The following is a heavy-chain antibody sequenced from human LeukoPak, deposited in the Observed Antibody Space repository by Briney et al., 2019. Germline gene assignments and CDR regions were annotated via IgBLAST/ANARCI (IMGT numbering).Heavy chain of an antibody. CDR3: ASPLNWYYMDV. CDR1: GGSFSGYY. J-gene: IGHJ6*03. D-gene: IGHD1-20*01. V-gene: IGHV4-34*01. CDR2: INHSGST. Sequence: SETLSLTCAVYGGSFSGYYWRWIRQPPGKGLEWSGEINHSGSTNYNLSLKSRVTISVDTSKNQFSLKLSSVTAADTAVYYCASPLNWYYMDVWGKGTTVTVSS.